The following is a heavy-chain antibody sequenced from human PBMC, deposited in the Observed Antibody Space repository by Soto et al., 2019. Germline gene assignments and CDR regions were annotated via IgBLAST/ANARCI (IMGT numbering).Heavy chain of an antibody. Sequence: QVHLVQSGGEVKKPGASVKVSCKASGYTLKNYGIGWVRQAPGQGPEWVGWIKVDNGDTKYSEKLQGRVTLTTDTSTSMAYMALRDLRSDDTAIYYCARSRYYFDYWGQGTLVTVSS. V-gene: IGHV1-18*01. CDR1: GYTLKNYG. CDR2: IKVDNGDT. CDR3: ARSRYYFDY. J-gene: IGHJ4*02.